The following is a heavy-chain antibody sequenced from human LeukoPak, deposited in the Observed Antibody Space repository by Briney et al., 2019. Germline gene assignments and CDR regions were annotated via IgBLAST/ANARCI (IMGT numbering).Heavy chain of an antibody. CDR3: ARVLKLYCGGDCNYFDY. Sequence: GGPLRLSCAASGFTFSDYYMSWIRQAPGKGLEWVSYISSSSSYTNYADSVKGRFTISRDNAKNSLYLQMNSLRAEDTAVYYCARVLKLYCGGDCNYFDYWGQGTLVTVSS. D-gene: IGHD2-21*02. CDR2: ISSSSSYT. CDR1: GFTFSDYY. J-gene: IGHJ4*02. V-gene: IGHV3-11*05.